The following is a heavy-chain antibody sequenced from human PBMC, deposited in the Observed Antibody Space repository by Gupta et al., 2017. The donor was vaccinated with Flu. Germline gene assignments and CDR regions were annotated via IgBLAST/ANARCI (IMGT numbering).Heavy chain of an antibody. CDR3: TRETLNGAADD. CDR2: MSLKGNAVEP. Sequence: SGFTFGGVSVGWRCQGPCKSLDGVGFMSLKGNAVEPKYAPAVEGRFTISRDASESIAYLQMDRLETEDTGVYYCTRETLNGAADDGGQGTMVTVSS. V-gene: IGHV3-49*03. CDR1: GFTFGGVS. D-gene: IGHD1-1*01. J-gene: IGHJ4*02.